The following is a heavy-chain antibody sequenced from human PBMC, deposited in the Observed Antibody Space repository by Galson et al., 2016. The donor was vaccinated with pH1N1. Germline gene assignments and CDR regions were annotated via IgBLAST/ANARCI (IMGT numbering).Heavy chain of an antibody. CDR3: GKDILPGGLDY. V-gene: IGHV3-9*02. CDR1: GLPSNDHA. CDR2: IYWSDSRT. J-gene: IGHJ4*02. Sequence: SLRLSCAASGLPSNDHAMHWVRRIPGKGLEWVSGIYWSDSRTGYADSVKGRFTIFRDSAKNSLYLQMNSLRVDDTALYYCGKDILPGGLDYWSQGTQVTVSS.